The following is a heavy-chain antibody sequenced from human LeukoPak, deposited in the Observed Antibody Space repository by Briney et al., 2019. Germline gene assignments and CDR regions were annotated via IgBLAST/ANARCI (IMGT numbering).Heavy chain of an antibody. Sequence: GGSLRLSCAASGFTLSKNAIGGVRQAPGKGLEWVSALCSDGGRYYADSVTGRFTISRDNSKNTLYLEMNRLRSENTAAYYCAKDILNWEFDYWGQGTLVTVSS. V-gene: IGHV3-23*01. CDR3: AKDILNWEFDY. D-gene: IGHD7-27*01. CDR1: GFTLSKNA. J-gene: IGHJ4*02. CDR2: LCSDGGR.